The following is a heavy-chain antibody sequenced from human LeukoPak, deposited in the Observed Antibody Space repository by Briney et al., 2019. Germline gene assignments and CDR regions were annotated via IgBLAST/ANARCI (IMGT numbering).Heavy chain of an antibody. J-gene: IGHJ3*02. D-gene: IGHD3-16*01. CDR3: AKRGISLGSFDI. V-gene: IGHV4-59*08. CDR1: GGSISSYY. Sequence: PSEALSLTCTVSGGSISSYYWNWIRQPPRKGLEWIGYISYSGSTNYSPSLKSRVTISEDTSKNQFSLRLSSVTAADTAVYYCAKRGISLGSFDIWGQGTMVTVSS. CDR2: ISYSGST.